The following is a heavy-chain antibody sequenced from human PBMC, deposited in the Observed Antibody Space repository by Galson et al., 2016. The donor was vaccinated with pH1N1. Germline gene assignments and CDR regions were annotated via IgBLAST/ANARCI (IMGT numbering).Heavy chain of an antibody. D-gene: IGHD1-26*01. V-gene: IGHV3-9*01. CDR1: GFTFDDYA. J-gene: IGHJ4*02. Sequence: LRLSCAASGFTFDDYAMHWVRQAPGKGLEWVSGISWNSGSIGYADSVKGRFTISRDNAKNSLYLQMNSLRAEDTALYYCAKVDGYYLGYFDYWGQGTLVTVSS. CDR3: AKVDGYYLGYFDY. CDR2: ISWNSGSI.